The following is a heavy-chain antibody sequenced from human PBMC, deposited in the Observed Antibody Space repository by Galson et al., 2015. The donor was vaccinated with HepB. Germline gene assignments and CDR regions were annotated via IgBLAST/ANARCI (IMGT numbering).Heavy chain of an antibody. Sequence: TLSLTCTVSGDSISSSRYYWGWIRQPPGTGLEWIAGTLYGGNTFYNPSLKSRVTISVDTSKNQYSLNLCSVTAAATAVYYCARHLPYGGNSDWGQGTLITVS. CDR1: GDSISSSRYY. V-gene: IGHV4-39*01. D-gene: IGHD4-23*01. CDR3: ARHLPYGGNSD. J-gene: IGHJ4*02. CDR2: TLYGGNT.